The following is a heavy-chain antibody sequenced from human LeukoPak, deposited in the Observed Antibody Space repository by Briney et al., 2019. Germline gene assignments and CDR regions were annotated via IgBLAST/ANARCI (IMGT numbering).Heavy chain of an antibody. D-gene: IGHD6-19*01. CDR1: GGSFSGNY. J-gene: IGHJ4*02. CDR2: SSHTGDIT. V-gene: IGHV4-34*01. CDR3: ARQIAVAGKAGFDY. Sequence: SSETLSLTCAVYGGSFSGNYWTWIRLTPGRGHEWIGESSHTGDITGYNPSLKGRATISVDSSKKQFSLKVTSVTAADTAVYYCARQIAVAGKAGFDYWGQGALVTVSS.